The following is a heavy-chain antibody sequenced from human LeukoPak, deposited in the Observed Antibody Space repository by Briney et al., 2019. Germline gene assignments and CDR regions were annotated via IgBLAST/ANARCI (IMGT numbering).Heavy chain of an antibody. V-gene: IGHV1-69*04. Sequence: SVKVSCKASGGTFSSYAISWVRQAPGQGLEWMGRIIPILGIANYAQKFQGRVTITADKSTSTAYMELSSLRSEDTAVYYCARDRDSGSYDYPMDVWGQGTTVTVSS. CDR3: ARDRDSGSYDYPMDV. J-gene: IGHJ6*02. CDR1: GGTFSSYA. D-gene: IGHD1-26*01. CDR2: IIPILGIA.